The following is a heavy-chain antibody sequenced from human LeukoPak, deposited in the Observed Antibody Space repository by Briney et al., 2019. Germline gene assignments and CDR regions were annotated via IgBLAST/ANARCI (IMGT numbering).Heavy chain of an antibody. J-gene: IGHJ4*02. CDR1: GDSISSSSYY. V-gene: IGHV4-39*07. D-gene: IGHD3-10*01. CDR3: ARDSPAYGSGTHRARGFDY. CDR2: IYYSGST. Sequence: SETLSLTCTVSGDSISSSSYYWGWIRQPPGKGLEWIGSIYYSGSTYYNPSLKSRVTISVDTSKNQFSLKLSSVTAADTAVYYCARDSPAYGSGTHRARGFDYWGLGTLVTVSS.